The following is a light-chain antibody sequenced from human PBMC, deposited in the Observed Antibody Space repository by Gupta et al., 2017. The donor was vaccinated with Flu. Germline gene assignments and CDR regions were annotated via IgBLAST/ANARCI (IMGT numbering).Light chain of an antibody. CDR3: QQYDNLPT. V-gene: IGKV1-33*01. CDR1: QDIRNY. Sequence: SPSSLSASVGDRVTIACQASQDIRNYLNWYQQKPGKAPKLLIYDAYKLEKGVPSRFSGSGYGTDFTFTISSLQAEDVATYYCQQYDNLPTFGQGTKVEIK. CDR2: DAY. J-gene: IGKJ1*01.